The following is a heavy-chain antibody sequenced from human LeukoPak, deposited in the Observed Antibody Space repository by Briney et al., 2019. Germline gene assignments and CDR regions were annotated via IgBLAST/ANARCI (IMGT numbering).Heavy chain of an antibody. CDR2: IYYSGST. D-gene: IGHD6-19*01. V-gene: IGHV4-59*01. Sequence: SETLSLTCTVSGASTSSYYWSWVRQFPGKGLEWIGYIYYSGSTNYNPSLKSRVTISLDTSKNQFSLSLSSVTAADTAVYYCARMGYSSGCYYLDYWGQGALVTVSS. CDR3: ARMGYSSGCYYLDY. J-gene: IGHJ4*02. CDR1: GASTSSYY.